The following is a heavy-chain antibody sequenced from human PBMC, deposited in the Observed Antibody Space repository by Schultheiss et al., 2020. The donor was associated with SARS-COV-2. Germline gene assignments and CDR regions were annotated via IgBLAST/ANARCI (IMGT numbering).Heavy chain of an antibody. V-gene: IGHV3-21*01. J-gene: IGHJ4*02. CDR2: ITGSSSYI. D-gene: IGHD3-22*01. Sequence: GGSLRLSCAASGFTFSNYGIHWVRQAPGKGLEWVSSITGSSSYIYYADSVKGRFTISRDNAKNSLYLQMNSLRAEDTAVYYCARETYYYDTSGYYPYYFDYWGQGTLVTVSS. CDR1: GFTFSNYG. CDR3: ARETYYYDTSGYYPYYFDY.